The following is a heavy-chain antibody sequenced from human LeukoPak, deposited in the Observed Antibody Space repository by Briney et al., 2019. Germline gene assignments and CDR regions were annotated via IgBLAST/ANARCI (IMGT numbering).Heavy chain of an antibody. J-gene: IGHJ4*02. Sequence: GGSLRLSCSGSGFTFSSYPMHWVRQAPGKGLEYVSAITFDGGSTYYADSVKGRCTISRDNSKNTLYLQMSSLRLEDTAIYYCVKALYDSGGYYYAYWGQGTLVTVSS. D-gene: IGHD3-22*01. V-gene: IGHV3-64D*06. CDR2: ITFDGGST. CDR3: VKALYDSGGYYYAY. CDR1: GFTFSSYP.